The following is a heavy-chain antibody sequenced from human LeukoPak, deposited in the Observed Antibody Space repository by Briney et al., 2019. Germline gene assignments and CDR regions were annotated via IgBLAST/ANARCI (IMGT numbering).Heavy chain of an antibody. J-gene: IGHJ3*02. V-gene: IGHV3-74*01. CDR3: ARMPGSDKYDGRGKDAFDI. CDR1: GFTFSSYW. Sequence: PGGSLRLSCAASGFTFSSYWVHWVRQAPGKGLVWVSRINSDGTSKTYADSVKGRFTISRDNAKNTLYLQMNGLSADDTAVYYCARMPGSDKYDGRGKDAFDIWGQGTMVTVSS. D-gene: IGHD3-22*01. CDR2: INSDGTSK.